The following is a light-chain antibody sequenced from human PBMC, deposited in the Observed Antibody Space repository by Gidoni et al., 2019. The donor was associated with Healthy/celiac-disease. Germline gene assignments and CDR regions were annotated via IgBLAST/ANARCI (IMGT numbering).Light chain of an antibody. CDR2: DAS. J-gene: IGKJ1*01. V-gene: IGKV1-9*01. CDR3: QQRNSYPWT. CDR1: QGISSY. Sequence: DIQLTQSPSFLSASVGDRVTITCRASQGISSYLAWYQQKPGKAPKLLIYDASTLQSGVPSRFSGSGSGTEFTLTISSLQPEDFATYYCQQRNSYPWTFGQGTKVEIK.